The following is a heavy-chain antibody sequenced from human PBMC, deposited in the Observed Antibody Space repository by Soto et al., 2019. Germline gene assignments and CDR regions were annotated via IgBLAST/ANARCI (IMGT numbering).Heavy chain of an antibody. D-gene: IGHD3-10*01. CDR3: ARGAYYYGSGSYYNGIDY. CDR2: MNPNSGNT. Sequence: QVQLVQSGAEVKKPGASVKVSCKASGYTFTSYDINWVRQATGPGLEWMGWMNPNSGNTGYTQKFQGRVTMTRNNSISTAYMELSSLRSEDTAVYYCARGAYYYGSGSYYNGIDYLGQGTLVTVSS. J-gene: IGHJ4*02. V-gene: IGHV1-8*01. CDR1: GYTFTSYD.